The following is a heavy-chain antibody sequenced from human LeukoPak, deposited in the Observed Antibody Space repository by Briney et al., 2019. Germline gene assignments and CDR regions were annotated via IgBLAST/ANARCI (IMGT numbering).Heavy chain of an antibody. CDR2: LKSDGSYT. CDR1: GFTFSSYW. D-gene: IGHD3/OR15-3a*01. V-gene: IGHV3-74*01. CDR3: AREDWYLDS. J-gene: IGHJ4*02. Sequence: GGSLRLSCAASGFTFSSYWMHWVRQAPGKGLVWVSRLKSDGSYTAYADSVKGRFTISRDNARNTLYLQMNSLSAEDTAVYYCAREDWYLDSWGQGTLVTVSS.